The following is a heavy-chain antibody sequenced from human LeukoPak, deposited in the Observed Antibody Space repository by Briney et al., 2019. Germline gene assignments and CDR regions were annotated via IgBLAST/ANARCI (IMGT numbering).Heavy chain of an antibody. CDR3: ARDRGAAAGIFDY. D-gene: IGHD6-13*01. CDR1: GGSISSGDYY. Sequence: SQTLSLTCTVSGGSISSGDYYWSWIRQHPGKGLEWIGYISNRGRTYYNPSLKSRLTISVDTSKNQFSLNLSSVTAADTAVYYCARDRGAAAGIFDYWGQGTLVTVSS. J-gene: IGHJ4*02. V-gene: IGHV4-31*03. CDR2: ISNRGRT.